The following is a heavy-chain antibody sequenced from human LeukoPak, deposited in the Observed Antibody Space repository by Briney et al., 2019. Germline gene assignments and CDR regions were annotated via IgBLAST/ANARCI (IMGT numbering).Heavy chain of an antibody. CDR1: GVSISSYS. Sequence: SETLSLTCTVSGVSISSYSRSWIRQPPGKGLEWIGYIYYSGSTNYNPSLKSRVTISVDTSKNQFSLKLSAVTAADTAVYYCARGRPFWFDPWGQGTLVTVSS. V-gene: IGHV4-59*01. CDR2: IYYSGST. CDR3: ARGRPFWFDP. J-gene: IGHJ5*02.